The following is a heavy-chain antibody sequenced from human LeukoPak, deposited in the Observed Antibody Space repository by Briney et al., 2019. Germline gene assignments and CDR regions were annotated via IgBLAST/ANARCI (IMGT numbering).Heavy chain of an antibody. CDR3: AKDHFHFLYGSETPFDY. CDR2: ISYDGSNK. Sequence: GGSLRLSCAASGFTFSSYGMHWVRQAPGKGLEWVAVISYDGSNKYYADSVKGRFTISRDNSKNTLYLQMNSLRAEDTAVYYCAKDHFHFLYGSETPFDYWGQGTLVTVSS. CDR1: GFTFSSYG. D-gene: IGHD3-10*01. V-gene: IGHV3-30*18. J-gene: IGHJ4*02.